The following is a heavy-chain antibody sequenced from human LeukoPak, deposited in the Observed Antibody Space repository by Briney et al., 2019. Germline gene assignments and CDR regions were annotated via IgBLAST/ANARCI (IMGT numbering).Heavy chain of an antibody. CDR2: TSYDGSRK. V-gene: IGHV3-30*04. J-gene: IGHJ6*02. Sequence: GGSLRLSCVASGFNFSTYAMHWVRRAPGKGLGWVAVTSYDGSRKYYADSVKGRFTISRDNSKNTLFLQTDSLGGEDTAVYYCARDEVSGVIDYYGMDVWGQGTTVTVSS. D-gene: IGHD3-16*02. CDR3: ARDEVSGVIDYYGMDV. CDR1: GFNFSTYA.